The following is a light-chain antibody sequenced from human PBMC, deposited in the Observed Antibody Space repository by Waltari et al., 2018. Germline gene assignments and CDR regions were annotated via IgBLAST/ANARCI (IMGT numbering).Light chain of an antibody. V-gene: IGKV1-5*03. CDR3: QQYNSYSGT. CDR2: KAS. J-gene: IGKJ1*01. Sequence: IQMTQSPSPLSASVGDTVTITCRASQSISSWLAWYPQKPGKAPQFLIYKASSLESGVPSRFSGSGSGTEFTLTISSLQPDDFATYYCQQYNSYSGTFGQGTKVEIK. CDR1: QSISSW.